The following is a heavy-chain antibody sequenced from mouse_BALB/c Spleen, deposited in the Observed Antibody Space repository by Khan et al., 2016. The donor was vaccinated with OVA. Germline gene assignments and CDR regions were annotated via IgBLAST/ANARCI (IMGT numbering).Heavy chain of an antibody. CDR2: INPESGGT. V-gene: IGHV1-54*01. J-gene: IGHJ3*01. Sequence: QVQLQQSGAELVRPGTSVKVSCKASGYAFSNYLIEWLKQRPGQGLEWIGVINPESGGTKYNEKFKGKATLTADTSSSTAYMQLSSLTSDDSAVYFCSRSGYGFGAYWGPGTLVTVSA. CDR1: GYAFSNYL. D-gene: IGHD3-2*02. CDR3: SRSGYGFGAY.